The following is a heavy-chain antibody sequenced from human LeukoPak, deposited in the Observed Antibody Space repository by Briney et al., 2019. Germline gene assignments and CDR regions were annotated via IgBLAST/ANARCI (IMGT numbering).Heavy chain of an antibody. CDR1: GFTFSDYW. J-gene: IGHJ4*02. Sequence: GGSLRLSCAGSGFTFSDYWMTWVRQAPGKGLEWVANINQDGGEKYYVDSVKGRFTISRDNAKNSLYLQMNSLRAEDTAVYYCARDYAEYTYYYDSSGRGFDYWGQGTLVTVSS. D-gene: IGHD3-22*01. CDR3: ARDYAEYTYYYDSSGRGFDY. CDR2: INQDGGEK. V-gene: IGHV3-7*03.